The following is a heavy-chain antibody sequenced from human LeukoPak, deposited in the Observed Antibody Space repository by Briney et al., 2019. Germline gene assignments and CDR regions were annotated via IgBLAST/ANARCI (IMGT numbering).Heavy chain of an antibody. J-gene: IGHJ3*02. CDR3: ARDRALGHYYGSGGHAFDI. Sequence: ASVKVSCKASGYTFTSYGISWVRQAPGQGLEWMGWISAYNGNTNYAQKLQGRVTMTTDTSTSTAYMELRSLRSDDTAVYYCARDRALGHYYGSGGHAFDIWGQGTMVTVSS. V-gene: IGHV1-18*01. D-gene: IGHD3-10*01. CDR1: GYTFTSYG. CDR2: ISAYNGNT.